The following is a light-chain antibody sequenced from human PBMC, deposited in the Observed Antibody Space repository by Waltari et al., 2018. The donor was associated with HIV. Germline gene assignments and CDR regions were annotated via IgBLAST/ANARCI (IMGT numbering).Light chain of an antibody. J-gene: IGLJ1*01. CDR3: TSYTSSSPCV. Sequence: QSALTQPATVSGSPGQSITISCTGTSSDVGGYNYVSWYQQHSDRAPKLMIYEVSNRPSGVSNRFSGSKSGNTASLTISGLQAEDEADYYCTSYTSSSPCVFGTGTKVTVL. CDR2: EVS. CDR1: SSDVGGYNY. V-gene: IGLV2-14*01.